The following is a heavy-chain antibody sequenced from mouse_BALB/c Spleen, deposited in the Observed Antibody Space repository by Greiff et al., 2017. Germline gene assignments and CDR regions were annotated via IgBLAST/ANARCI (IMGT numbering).Heavy chain of an antibody. CDR1: GYSITSGYY. V-gene: IGHV3-6*02. Sequence: VQLKESGPGLVKPSQSLSLTCSVTGYSITSGYYWNWIRQFPGNKLEWMGYISYDGSNNYNPSLKNRISITRDTSKNQFFLKLNSVTTEDTATYYCARGYAGWYFDVWGAGTTVTVSS. D-gene: IGHD2-2*01. J-gene: IGHJ1*01. CDR3: ARGYAGWYFDV. CDR2: ISYDGSN.